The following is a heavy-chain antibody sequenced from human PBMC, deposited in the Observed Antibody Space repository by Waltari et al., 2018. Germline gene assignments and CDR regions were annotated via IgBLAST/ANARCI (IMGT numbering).Heavy chain of an antibody. D-gene: IGHD2-15*01. CDR3: AKEGRAVVVAATNWFDP. V-gene: IGHV3-23*04. Sequence: EVQLVESGGGLVQPGGSLRLSCAASAFTFSSYAMSWVRQAPGKGLEWVSAISGSGGSTYYADSVKGRFTISRDNSKNTLYLQMNSLRAEDTAVYYCAKEGRAVVVAATNWFDPWGQGTLVTVSS. CDR2: ISGSGGST. CDR1: AFTFSSYA. J-gene: IGHJ5*02.